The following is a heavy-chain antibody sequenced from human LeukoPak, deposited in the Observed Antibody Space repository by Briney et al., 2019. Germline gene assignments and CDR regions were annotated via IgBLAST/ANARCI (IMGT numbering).Heavy chain of an antibody. CDR2: ISAYNGNT. D-gene: IGHD6-13*01. CDR1: GYTFTSYG. J-gene: IGHJ4*02. Sequence: ASVKVSCKASGYTFTSYGISWVRQAPGQGLEWMGWISAYNGNTNYAQKFQGRVTITPDKSTSTAYMELSSLRSEDTAAYYCARGVYIAAAQYGFWGQGTLVTVSS. V-gene: IGHV1-18*01. CDR3: ARGVYIAAAQYGF.